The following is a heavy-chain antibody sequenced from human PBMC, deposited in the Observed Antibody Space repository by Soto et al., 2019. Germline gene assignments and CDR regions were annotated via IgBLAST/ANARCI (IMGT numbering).Heavy chain of an antibody. V-gene: IGHV5-10-1*01. CDR3: AVLRWYHYYYGMDV. J-gene: IGHJ6*02. Sequence: GESLKISCKGSGYSFTSYWISWVRQMPGKGLEWMGRIDPSDSYTNYSPSFQGHVTISADKSISTAYLQWSSLKASDTAMYCCAVLRWYHYYYGMDVWGQGTTVTVSS. CDR2: IDPSDSYT. CDR1: GYSFTSYW. D-gene: IGHD4-17*01.